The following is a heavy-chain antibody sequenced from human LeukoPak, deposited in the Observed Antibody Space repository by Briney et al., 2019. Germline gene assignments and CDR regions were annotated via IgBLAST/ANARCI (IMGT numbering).Heavy chain of an antibody. CDR1: GFTFGDYA. Sequence: GGSLRLSCSASGFTFGDYAMHWVRQAPGQRLEWMGWINAGNGNTKYSQKFQGRDTITRDTSASTAYMELSSLRSEDTAVYYCARDEIPFKGSGWFDPWGQGTLVTVSS. J-gene: IGHJ5*02. CDR2: INAGNGNT. V-gene: IGHV1-3*01. CDR3: ARDEIPFKGSGWFDP. D-gene: IGHD6-19*01.